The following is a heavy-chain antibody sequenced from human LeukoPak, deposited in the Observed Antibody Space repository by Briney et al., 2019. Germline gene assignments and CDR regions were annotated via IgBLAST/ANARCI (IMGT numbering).Heavy chain of an antibody. D-gene: IGHD3-22*01. CDR2: ISYDGSNK. J-gene: IGHJ4*02. Sequence: GRSLRLSCAASGFTFSTYAMHWVREAPGKGLEWVAVISYDGSNKYYADSVKGRFTISRDNSKNTLYLQMNSLRAEDTAVYYCASPGYYSDSSGYPTPFDYWGQGTLVTVSS. V-gene: IGHV3-30-3*01. CDR1: GFTFSTYA. CDR3: ASPGYYSDSSGYPTPFDY.